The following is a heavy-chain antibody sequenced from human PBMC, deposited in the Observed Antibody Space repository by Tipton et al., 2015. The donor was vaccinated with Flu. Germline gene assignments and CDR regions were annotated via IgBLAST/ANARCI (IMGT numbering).Heavy chain of an antibody. J-gene: IGHJ4*02. V-gene: IGHV3-20*04. CDR1: GFAFDDYA. CDR2: LNWNGGNS. CDR3: ARRGAAITHYFDY. Sequence: LSLTCAASGFAFDDYAMSWVRQAPGKGLEWVSGLNWNGGNSGYADSVKGRFTISRDNAKNSLYLQMNSLRAEDTALYYCARRGAAITHYFDYWGQGTLVSVSS. D-gene: IGHD3-16*01.